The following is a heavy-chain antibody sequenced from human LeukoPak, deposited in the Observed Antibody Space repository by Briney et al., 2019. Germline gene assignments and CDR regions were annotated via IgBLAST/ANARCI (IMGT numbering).Heavy chain of an antibody. Sequence: GGSLRLSCAASGFTFSSYGTHWVRQAPGKGLEWVAFIRYDGSNKYYADSVKGRFTISRDNSKNTLYLQMNSLRAEDTAVYYCAKDLGFWVYMDVWGKGTTVTVSS. D-gene: IGHD3-3*01. J-gene: IGHJ6*03. CDR1: GFTFSSYG. V-gene: IGHV3-30*02. CDR3: AKDLGFWVYMDV. CDR2: IRYDGSNK.